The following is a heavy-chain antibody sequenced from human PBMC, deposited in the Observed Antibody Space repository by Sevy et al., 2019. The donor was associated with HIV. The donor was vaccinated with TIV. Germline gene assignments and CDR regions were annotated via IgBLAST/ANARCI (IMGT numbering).Heavy chain of an antibody. CDR3: ARDATYNWNYERFAFDI. J-gene: IGHJ3*02. D-gene: IGHD1-1*01. CDR1: GYTFTGYY. CDR2: INPNSGGT. Sequence: ASVKVSCKASGYTFTGYYMHWVRQAPGQGLEWMGWINPNSGGTNYAQKFQGRVTMTRDTSISTAYMELSRLRSDDTAVYYFARDATYNWNYERFAFDIWGQGTMVTVSS. V-gene: IGHV1-2*02.